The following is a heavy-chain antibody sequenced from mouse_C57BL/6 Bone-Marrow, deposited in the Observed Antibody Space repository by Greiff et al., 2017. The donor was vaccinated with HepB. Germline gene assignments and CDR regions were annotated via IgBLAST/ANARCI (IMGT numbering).Heavy chain of an antibody. J-gene: IGHJ4*01. CDR2: IYWDDDK. CDR1: GFSLSTSGMG. V-gene: IGHV8-12*01. Sequence: QVQLKESGPGILQSSQTLSLTCSFSGFSLSTSGMGVSWIRQPSGKGLEWLAHIYWDDDKRYNPSLKSRLTISKDTSRNQVFLKITSVDTADTAAYYCARRPNLKTAQATADAMDYWGQGTSVTVSS. D-gene: IGHD3-2*02. CDR3: ARRPNLKTAQATADAMDY.